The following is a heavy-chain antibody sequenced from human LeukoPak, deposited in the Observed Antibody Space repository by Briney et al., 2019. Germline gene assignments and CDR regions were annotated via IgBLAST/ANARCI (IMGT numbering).Heavy chain of an antibody. Sequence: GGSLRLSCAASGFLVSDNYMSWVRQAPGQGLEWVSVIYSGGSTYYADSVKGRFTISRGNSKNTVFLQLNSLRAEDTAVYYCARYHYDSSGYPYYFDYWGQGTLVTVSS. CDR3: ARYHYDSSGYPYYFDY. D-gene: IGHD3-22*01. CDR2: IYSGGST. J-gene: IGHJ4*02. CDR1: GFLVSDNY. V-gene: IGHV3-53*01.